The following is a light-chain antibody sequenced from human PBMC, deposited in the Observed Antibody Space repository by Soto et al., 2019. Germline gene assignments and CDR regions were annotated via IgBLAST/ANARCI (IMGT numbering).Light chain of an antibody. J-gene: IGKJ4*01. V-gene: IGKV4-1*01. CDR2: WAS. CDR3: QQYYNTPLT. CDR1: QSVLFNSNNKNY. Sequence: DIVMTQSPDSVAVSLGERATIKCKSSQSVLFNSNNKNYLAWYQQKPGQPPKLLIHWASTRESVVPDRFSGSGSGTDFTLTISSLQAEDVAVYFCQQYYNTPLTFGGGTKVEIK.